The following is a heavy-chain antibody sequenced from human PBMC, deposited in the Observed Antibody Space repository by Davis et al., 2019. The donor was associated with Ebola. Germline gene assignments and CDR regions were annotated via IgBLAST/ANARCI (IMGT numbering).Heavy chain of an antibody. V-gene: IGHV1-69*04. CDR2: IIPIVGIA. CDR3: ARDRYQNWFDP. D-gene: IGHD2-2*01. Sequence: AASVKVSCKASGGTFSSYTISWVRQAPGQGLEWMGRIIPIVGIANYAQKFQGRVTITADKSTSTAYMELRSLRSDDTAVYYCARDRYQNWFDPWGQGTLVTVSS. J-gene: IGHJ5*02. CDR1: GGTFSSYT.